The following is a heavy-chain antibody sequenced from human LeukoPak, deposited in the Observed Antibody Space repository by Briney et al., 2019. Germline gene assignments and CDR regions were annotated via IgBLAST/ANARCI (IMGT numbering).Heavy chain of an antibody. CDR2: ISSSSSYI. CDR1: GFTFSSYS. D-gene: IGHD1-1*01. V-gene: IGHV3-21*01. CDR3: ARVGTGTRSYYFDY. J-gene: IGHJ4*02. Sequence: GGSLRLSCAASGFTFSSYSMNWVRRAPGKGLEWVSSISSSSSYIYYADSVKGRFTISRDNAKNSLYLQMNSLRAEDTAVYYCARVGTGTRSYYFDYWGQGTLVTVSS.